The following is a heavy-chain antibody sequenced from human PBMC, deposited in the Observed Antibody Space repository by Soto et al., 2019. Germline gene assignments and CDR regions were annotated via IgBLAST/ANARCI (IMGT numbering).Heavy chain of an antibody. CDR1: GGCRSSSNC. CDR3: ARGQGTRENWFDP. V-gene: IGHV4-4*02. Sequence: EILSLTCADSGGCRSSSNCWSWVRQPPGKGLEWIGEIYHSGSTNYNPSLKSRVTISVDKPKNQFSLKMSSVTAADTAVYYCARGQGTRENWFDPWGQGTLVTLSS. D-gene: IGHD3-10*01. CDR2: IYHSGST. J-gene: IGHJ5*02.